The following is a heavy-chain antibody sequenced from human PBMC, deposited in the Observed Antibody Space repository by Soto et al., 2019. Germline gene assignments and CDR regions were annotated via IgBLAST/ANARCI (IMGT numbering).Heavy chain of an antibody. J-gene: IGHJ5*02. CDR1: GWRVSRYW. D-gene: IGHD1-1*01. V-gene: IGHV5-51*01. CDR2: IYPGDSDT. CDR3: ARLRNWNDGSSSGWLDP. Sequence: QAVKRSGEGSGWRVSRYWRGWVRQMPGKGLEWMGIIYPGDSDTRYSPSLQGQVTISADKSISTAYLQWSSLKASDTAMYYCARLRNWNDGSSSGWLDPRGQGTLVT.